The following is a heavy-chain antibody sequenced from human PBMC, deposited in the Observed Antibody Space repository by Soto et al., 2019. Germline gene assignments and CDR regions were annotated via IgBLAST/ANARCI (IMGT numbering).Heavy chain of an antibody. D-gene: IGHD4-17*01. J-gene: IGHJ6*03. V-gene: IGHV4-59*08. CDR1: GDSISNYY. Sequence: SETLSLTCTVSGDSISNYYWSWIRQPPGKGLEWIGYIYHSGSTKYNPSLKSRVTISVAPSKNQFSLRLSSVTAADSAVYYCARSGDYTNYYYYYMDVWGKGTTVTVSS. CDR3: ARSGDYTNYYYYYMDV. CDR2: IYHSGST.